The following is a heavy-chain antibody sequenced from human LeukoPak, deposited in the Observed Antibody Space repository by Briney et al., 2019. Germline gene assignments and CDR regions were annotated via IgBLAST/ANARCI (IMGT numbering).Heavy chain of an antibody. CDR3: TRGRGIPSTIGRTDWFDP. Sequence: KASETLSLTCTVSGGSISSGSYYWSWIRQPAGKGLEWIGRIYTSGSTNYNPSLKSRVTISVDTSKNQFSLKLSSVTAADTAVYYCTRGRGIPSTIGRTDWFDPWGQGTLVTVSS. V-gene: IGHV4-61*02. D-gene: IGHD2-2*01. CDR1: GGSISSGSYY. J-gene: IGHJ5*02. CDR2: IYTSGST.